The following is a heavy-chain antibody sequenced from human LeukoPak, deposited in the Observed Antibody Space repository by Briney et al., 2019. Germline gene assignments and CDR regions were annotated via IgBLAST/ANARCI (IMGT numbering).Heavy chain of an antibody. J-gene: IGHJ3*02. D-gene: IGHD2-2*02. V-gene: IGHV4-30-4*08. CDR3: ARDRHCSSTSCYTDAFDI. CDR2: IYYSGST. CDR1: GGSISSGDYY. Sequence: SETLSLTCTVSGGSISSGDYYWSWIRQPPGKGLEWIGYIYYSGSTYHNPSLKSRVTISVDTSKNQFSLKLSSVTAADTAVYYCARDRHCSSTSCYTDAFDIWGQGTMVTVSS.